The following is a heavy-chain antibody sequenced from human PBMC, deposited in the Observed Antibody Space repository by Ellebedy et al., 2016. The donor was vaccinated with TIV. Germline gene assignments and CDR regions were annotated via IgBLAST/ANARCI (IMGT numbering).Heavy chain of an antibody. D-gene: IGHD4-17*01. CDR1: GFTFSDYY. CDR2: ISNRGSTT. CDR3: ARGDGDYYFDF. J-gene: IGHJ4*02. Sequence: GGSLRLXXDASGFTFSDYYMSWIRQAPGKGLEWVAFISNRGSTTKYADSVKGRFTISRDNARNSLFLQMNSLRVEDTAIYSCARGDGDYYFDFWGQGTLVTVSS. V-gene: IGHV3-11*01.